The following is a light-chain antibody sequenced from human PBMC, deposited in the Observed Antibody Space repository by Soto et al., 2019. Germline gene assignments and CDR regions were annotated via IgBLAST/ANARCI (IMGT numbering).Light chain of an antibody. CDR2: GAS. CDR3: QQYGSSPTT. Sequence: ELVLPQSPGTLSLSPGARSTLSCRASQSVSSSYLAWYQQKPGRAPRLLIYGASSRATDIPDRFSGSGSGTDFTLTISRLEPVDSAVYYCQQYGSSPTTFGKGTKVDIK. CDR1: QSVSSSY. V-gene: IGKV3-20*01. J-gene: IGKJ1*01.